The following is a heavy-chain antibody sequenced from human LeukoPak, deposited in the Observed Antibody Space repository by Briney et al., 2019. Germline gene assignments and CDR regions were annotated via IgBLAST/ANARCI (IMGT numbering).Heavy chain of an antibody. V-gene: IGHV3-30*02. J-gene: IGHJ4*02. Sequence: GGSLRLSCAASGFTFSSYGMHWVRQAPGKGLEWVAFIRYDGSNKYYADSVKGRFTISRDNSKNTLYLQMNSLRAEDTAVYYCAREIRGYSGYGFFDYWGQGTLVTVSS. D-gene: IGHD5-12*01. CDR3: AREIRGYSGYGFFDY. CDR1: GFTFSSYG. CDR2: IRYDGSNK.